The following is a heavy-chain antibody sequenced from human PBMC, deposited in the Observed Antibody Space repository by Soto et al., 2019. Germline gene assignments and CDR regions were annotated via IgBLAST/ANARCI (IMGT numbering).Heavy chain of an antibody. Sequence: ASVKVSCKVSGYTLTELSMHWVRQAPGKGLEWMGGFDPEDGETIYAQKFQGRVTMTEDTSTDTAYMELSSLRSEDTAVYYCATIPSGYDYENYFDYWGQGTLVTVSS. V-gene: IGHV1-24*01. CDR2: FDPEDGET. CDR1: GYTLTELS. J-gene: IGHJ4*02. D-gene: IGHD5-12*01. CDR3: ATIPSGYDYENYFDY.